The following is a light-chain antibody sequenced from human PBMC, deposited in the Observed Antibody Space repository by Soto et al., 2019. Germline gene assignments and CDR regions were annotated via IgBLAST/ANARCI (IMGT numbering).Light chain of an antibody. CDR2: GAS. Sequence: EIVLTQSPASLSLSPGERATLSCRASQSVDSYLVWYQQKPGQAPRLLIFGASNRATGIPARFSGSGSGTDFTLTINSLEPDDFAVYYCQQRDSWPITFGQGTRLEI. J-gene: IGKJ5*01. CDR1: QSVDSY. CDR3: QQRDSWPIT. V-gene: IGKV3-11*01.